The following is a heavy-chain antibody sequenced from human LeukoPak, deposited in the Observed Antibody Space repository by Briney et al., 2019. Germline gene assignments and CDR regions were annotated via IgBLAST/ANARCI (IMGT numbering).Heavy chain of an antibody. D-gene: IGHD3-9*01. CDR2: IYHSGST. CDR1: GFTVSNNY. Sequence: PGGSLRLSCAASGFTVSNNYMSWVRQPPGKGLEWIGEIYHSGSTNYNPSLKSRVTISVDKSKNQFSLKLSSVTAADTAVYYCARGPFRYFDWEYYFDYWGQGTLVTVSS. J-gene: IGHJ4*02. CDR3: ARGPFRYFDWEYYFDY. V-gene: IGHV4-4*02.